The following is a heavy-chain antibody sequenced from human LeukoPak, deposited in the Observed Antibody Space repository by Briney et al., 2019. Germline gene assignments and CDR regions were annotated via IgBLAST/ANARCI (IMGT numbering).Heavy chain of an antibody. D-gene: IGHD2-21*02. CDR3: ARIVYGDFPEYYYYYMDV. Sequence: GGSLRLSCATSGFTFSSYSMNWVRQAPGKGLEWVSYISTSGSTIYYADSVKGRFTISRDNAKNSLSLQMDSLRAEDTAVYYCARIVYGDFPEYYYYYMDVWGKGTTVTVSS. V-gene: IGHV3-48*01. CDR1: GFTFSSYS. J-gene: IGHJ6*03. CDR2: ISTSGSTI.